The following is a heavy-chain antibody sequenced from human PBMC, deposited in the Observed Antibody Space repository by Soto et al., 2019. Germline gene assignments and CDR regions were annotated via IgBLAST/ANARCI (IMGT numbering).Heavy chain of an antibody. V-gene: IGHV1-18*04. CDR3: ASTYNWNYANAFDI. CDR2: ISAYNGNT. D-gene: IGHD1-7*01. CDR1: GYTFTSYG. J-gene: IGHJ3*02. Sequence: ASVKVSCKASGYTFTSYGISWVRQAPGQGLEWMGWISAYNGNTNYAQKLQGRVTMTTDTSTSTAYMELRSLRSDDTAVYYCASTYNWNYANAFDIWGQGXMVTV.